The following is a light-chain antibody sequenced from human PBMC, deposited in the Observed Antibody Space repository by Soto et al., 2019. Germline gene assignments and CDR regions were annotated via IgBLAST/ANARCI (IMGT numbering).Light chain of an antibody. V-gene: IGKV3-15*01. CDR3: QQYHKWPPVT. CDR1: QSISDN. Sequence: EIVLTQSPGTLSLSPGERVTLSCRASQSISDNLAWYQQKPGQVPRLLVYGASSRATGIAARFIGGGSGTEFTLTITYLQSEDTAVYYCQQYHKWPPVTFGQGTRLEI. CDR2: GAS. J-gene: IGKJ5*01.